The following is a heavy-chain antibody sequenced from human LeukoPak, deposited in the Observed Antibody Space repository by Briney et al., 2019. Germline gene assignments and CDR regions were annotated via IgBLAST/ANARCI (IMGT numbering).Heavy chain of an antibody. J-gene: IGHJ3*02. Sequence: GGSLRLSCAASGSTFSSYSMNWVSQAEGKWLGWVSSISSSSSYIYYADSVKGRFTISRDNAKNSLYLQMNSLRAEDTAVYYCARGEQQLTHDAFAIWGQGTMVTVSS. CDR3: ARGEQQLTHDAFAI. CDR2: ISSSSSYI. V-gene: IGHV3-21*01. D-gene: IGHD6-13*01. CDR1: GSTFSSYS.